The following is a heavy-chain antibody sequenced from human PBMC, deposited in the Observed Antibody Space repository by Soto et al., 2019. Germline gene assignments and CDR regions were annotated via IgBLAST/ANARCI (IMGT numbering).Heavy chain of an antibody. CDR3: AILVATVAGPYGMVC. Sequence: ASVKVSCKASGYSFSFYGINWVRQAPGQGLEWMGWINPSDGNRNFAQKLRGRVTMTTDTSTSTAYMELRSLRSDDTAVYYCAILVATVAGPYGMVCWGQGTTVNVAS. V-gene: IGHV1-18*01. CDR1: GYSFSFYG. D-gene: IGHD6-19*01. CDR2: INPSDGNR. J-gene: IGHJ6*02.